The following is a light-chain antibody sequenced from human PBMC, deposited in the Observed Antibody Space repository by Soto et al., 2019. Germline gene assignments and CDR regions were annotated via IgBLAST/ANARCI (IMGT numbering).Light chain of an antibody. V-gene: IGKV1-5*03. CDR2: EAS. J-gene: IGKJ1*01. Sequence: DIQLAQSPSTLSASVGDRITITCRATQSINWLAWYQQKPGKAPKLLIFEASRLESGVPSSFSGSGSGTEFTLTISSLQPDDFGTYYCQHYDTYSPMWTFGQGTTVDVK. CDR1: QSINW. CDR3: QHYDTYSPMWT.